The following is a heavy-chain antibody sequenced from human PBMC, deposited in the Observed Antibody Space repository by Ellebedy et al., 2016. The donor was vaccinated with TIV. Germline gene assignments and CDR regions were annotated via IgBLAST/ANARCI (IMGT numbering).Heavy chain of an antibody. Sequence: GGSLRLXXVVSGFTFSSYWMSWVRQAPGKGLEWVANLKQDGSEIYYVDSVKGRFTISRDNAKNSLYLQMNSLRAEDTAVYYCARSPATGTVDYWGHGTLVTVSS. V-gene: IGHV3-7*01. CDR2: LKQDGSEI. CDR1: GFTFSSYW. D-gene: IGHD1-1*01. J-gene: IGHJ4*01. CDR3: ARSPATGTVDY.